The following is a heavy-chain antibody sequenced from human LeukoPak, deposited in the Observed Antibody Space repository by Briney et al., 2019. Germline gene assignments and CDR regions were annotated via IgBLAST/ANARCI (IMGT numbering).Heavy chain of an antibody. CDR3: ATDRATQYFDY. V-gene: IGHV3-23*01. CDR1: GFTFSSYA. J-gene: IGHJ4*02. CDR2: ISGSGDNT. D-gene: IGHD2-15*01. Sequence: GGSLRLSCAASGFTFSSYAMSWVRQVPGKGLEWVSVISGSGDNTYYADSVKGRFTISRDNSKNMLYLQMNSLRAEDTAVYYCATDRATQYFDYWGQGTLVSVSS.